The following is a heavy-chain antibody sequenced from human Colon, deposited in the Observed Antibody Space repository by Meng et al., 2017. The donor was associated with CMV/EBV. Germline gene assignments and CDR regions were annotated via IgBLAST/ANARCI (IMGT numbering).Heavy chain of an antibody. CDR2: MNPNSGNT. J-gene: IGHJ6*02. CDR1: GYTFTSYD. Sequence: ASVPVSCKASGYTFTSYDINWVRQATGQGLEGMGWMNPNSGNTGYAQKFQGRVTITRNTSISTAYMALSSLRSEDTAVYYCARDHCSSTSCYWPYYYYYGMDVWGQGTTVTVSS. V-gene: IGHV1-8*03. D-gene: IGHD2-2*01. CDR3: ARDHCSSTSCYWPYYYYYGMDV.